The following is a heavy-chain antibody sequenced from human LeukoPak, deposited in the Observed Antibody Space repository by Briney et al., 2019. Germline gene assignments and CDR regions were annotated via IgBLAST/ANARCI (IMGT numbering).Heavy chain of an antibody. CDR2: ISSNGGST. V-gene: IGHV3-64D*06. CDR3: VKDRRRYSNAAPTFDY. D-gene: IGHD1-1*01. Sequence: QAGGSLRLSCSASGFTFSSYAMHWVRQAPGKGLEYVSAISSNGGSTYYADSVKGRFTISRDNSKNTLYLQMSSLRAEDTAVYYCVKDRRRYSNAAPTFDYWGQGTLVTVSS. CDR1: GFTFSSYA. J-gene: IGHJ4*02.